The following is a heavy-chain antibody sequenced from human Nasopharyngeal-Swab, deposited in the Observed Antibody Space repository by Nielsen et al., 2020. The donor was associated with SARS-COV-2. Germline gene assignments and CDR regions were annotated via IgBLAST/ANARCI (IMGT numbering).Heavy chain of an antibody. J-gene: IGHJ5*02. CDR1: GFTFSSYS. V-gene: IGHV3-48*04. CDR2: ISSSSSTI. CDR3: ARDGGDFWSGYYIGAWFDP. D-gene: IGHD3-3*01. Sequence: GESLKISCAASGFTFSSYSMNWVRQAPGKGLEWVSYISSSSSTIYYADSVKGRFTISRDNAKNSLYLQMNSLRAEDTAVYYCARDGGDFWSGYYIGAWFDPWDQGTLVTVSS.